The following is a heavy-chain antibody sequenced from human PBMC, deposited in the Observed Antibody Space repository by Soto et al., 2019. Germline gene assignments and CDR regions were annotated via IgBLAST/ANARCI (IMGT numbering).Heavy chain of an antibody. J-gene: IGHJ4*02. CDR3: PSLN. D-gene: IGHD2-2*01. CDR2: SSYSETT. Sequence: PSETLSLTCTVSGGSVSSGSYYWSWIRQPPGKRLEWIGGSSYSETTYYNPSLRSPVTISLDTSKNQFSLNLTSVAVYYCAREGPPSLNWGQGTLVTVSS. V-gene: IGHV4-39*07. CDR1: GGSVSSGSYY.